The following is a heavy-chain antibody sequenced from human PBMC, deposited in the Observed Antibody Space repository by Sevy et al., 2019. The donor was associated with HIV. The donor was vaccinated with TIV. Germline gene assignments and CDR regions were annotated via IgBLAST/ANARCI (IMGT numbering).Heavy chain of an antibody. J-gene: IGHJ4*02. Sequence: GGSLRLSCAASGFIFNSYTMNWVRQAPGKGLEWVSAISGSGRTTYYADSVKGRFTISRDNSKKKVDLQMNSLTVEDTAVYYCAKGYGSGSPPDYWGQGTLVTVSS. CDR1: GFIFNSYT. CDR2: ISGSGRTT. D-gene: IGHD3-10*01. CDR3: AKGYGSGSPPDY. V-gene: IGHV3-23*01.